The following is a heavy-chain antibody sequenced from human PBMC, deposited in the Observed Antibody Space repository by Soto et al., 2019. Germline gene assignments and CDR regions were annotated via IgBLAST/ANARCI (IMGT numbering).Heavy chain of an antibody. J-gene: IGHJ4*02. CDR3: ASWRSYSGSYCFDY. V-gene: IGHV1-69*06. Sequence: QVQLVQSGAEVKKAGASVKVSCEASGGTFNTYTINWVRQAPGRGLEWVGQIVPMYDSVNYAENFQGRVTNTADKSTKTAYMELTSLRSEDTALYFCASWRSYSGSYCFDYWGQATLVTVSS. CDR1: GGTFNTYT. CDR2: IVPMYDSV. D-gene: IGHD1-26*01.